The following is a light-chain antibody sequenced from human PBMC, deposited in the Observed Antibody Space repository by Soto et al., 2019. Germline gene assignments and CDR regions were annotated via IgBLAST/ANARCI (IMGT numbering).Light chain of an antibody. V-gene: IGLV2-8*01. CDR2: EVS. J-gene: IGLJ1*01. CDR3: SSYAGSNNFGV. CDR1: SSDVGGYNY. Sequence: QSALTQPPSASGSPGQSVTISCTGTSSDVGGYNYVSWYQQHPGKAPKLMIYEVSKRPSGVPDRFSVYKSGNTASLTVSGLQAEDESDYYCSSYAGSNNFGVFGTGTKLTVL.